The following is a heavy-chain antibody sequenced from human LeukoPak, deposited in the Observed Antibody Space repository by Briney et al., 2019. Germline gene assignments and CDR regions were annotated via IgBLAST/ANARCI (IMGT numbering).Heavy chain of an antibody. CDR1: GGSISNYY. D-gene: IGHD6-13*01. J-gene: IGHJ4*02. CDR2: IYYSGST. Sequence: SETLSLTCTVSGGSISNYYWSWIRQPPGKGLEWIGYIYYSGSTNYNPSLKSRVTISVDTSKNQFSLKLSSVTAADTAVYYCARRRAAAGTSYFDCWGQGTLVTVSP. V-gene: IGHV4-59*08. CDR3: ARRRAAAGTSYFDC.